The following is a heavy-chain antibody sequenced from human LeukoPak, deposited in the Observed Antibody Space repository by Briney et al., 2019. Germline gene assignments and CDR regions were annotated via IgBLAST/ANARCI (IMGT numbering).Heavy chain of an antibody. CDR1: GFTFSSYA. J-gene: IGHJ6*03. Sequence: PGGSLRLSCAASGFTFSSYAMSWVRQAPGKGLEWVSAISGSGGSTYYADSVKGRFTISRDNAKNSLYLQMNSLRAEDTAVYYCARVPTRFLEWFSDYYYMDVWGKGTTVTVSS. D-gene: IGHD3-3*01. V-gene: IGHV3-23*01. CDR2: ISGSGGST. CDR3: ARVPTRFLEWFSDYYYMDV.